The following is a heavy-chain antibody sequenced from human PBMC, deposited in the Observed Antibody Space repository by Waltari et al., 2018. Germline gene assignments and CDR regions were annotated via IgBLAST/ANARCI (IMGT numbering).Heavy chain of an antibody. CDR2: IYTSGST. J-gene: IGHJ6*03. CDR1: GGSISSYY. V-gene: IGHV4-4*07. CDR3: ARDRFWSGSVPYYYMDV. D-gene: IGHD3-3*01. Sequence: QVQLQESGPGLVKPSETLSLTCPVSGGSISSYYWSWIRQPAGKGLEWIGRIYTSGSTNHNPSLKSRLTMSVDTSKNQFSLKLSSVTAADTAVYYCARDRFWSGSVPYYYMDVWGKGTTVTVSS.